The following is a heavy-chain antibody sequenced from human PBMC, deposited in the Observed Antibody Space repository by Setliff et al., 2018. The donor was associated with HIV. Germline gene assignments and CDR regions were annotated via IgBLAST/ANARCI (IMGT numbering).Heavy chain of an antibody. CDR2: RSPILSTT. D-gene: IGHD3-22*01. Sequence: ASVMVSCKGSGDTFTTYVVSWVRQAPGQGLEWMGGRSPILSTTNYAQKFQGRVTSTTDESTSRAYMELSSLRSEDTAVYYCAITSRGYSLQRGGAFDIWGQGTLVTVSS. J-gene: IGHJ3*02. V-gene: IGHV1-69*05. CDR1: GDTFTTYV. CDR3: AITSRGYSLQRGGAFDI.